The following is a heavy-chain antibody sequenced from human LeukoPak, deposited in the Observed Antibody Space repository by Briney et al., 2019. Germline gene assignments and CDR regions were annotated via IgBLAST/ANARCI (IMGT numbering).Heavy chain of an antibody. CDR1: GFTFSSYS. J-gene: IGHJ4*02. V-gene: IGHV3-21*01. D-gene: IGHD6-13*01. CDR3: ARDEEGSSWYLY. Sequence: GGSPRLSCAASGFTFSSYSMNWVRQAPGKGLEWVSSISSSSSYIYYADSVKGRFTISRDNAKNSLYLQMNSLRAEDTAVYYCARDEEGSSWYLYWGQGTLVTVSS. CDR2: ISSSSSYI.